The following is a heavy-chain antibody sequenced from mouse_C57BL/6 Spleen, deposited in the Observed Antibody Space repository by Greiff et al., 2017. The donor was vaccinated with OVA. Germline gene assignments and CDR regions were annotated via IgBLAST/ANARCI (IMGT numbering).Heavy chain of an antibody. CDR1: GFNIKDYY. CDR3: ASQSPPYYDYDGFAY. V-gene: IGHV14-2*01. D-gene: IGHD2-4*01. J-gene: IGHJ3*01. Sequence: EVNLVESGAELVKPGASVKLSCTASGFNIKDYYMHWVKQRTEQGLEWIGRIDPEDGETKYAPKFQGKATITADTSSNTAYLQLSSLTSEDTAVYYCASQSPPYYDYDGFAYWGQGTLVTVSA. CDR2: IDPEDGET.